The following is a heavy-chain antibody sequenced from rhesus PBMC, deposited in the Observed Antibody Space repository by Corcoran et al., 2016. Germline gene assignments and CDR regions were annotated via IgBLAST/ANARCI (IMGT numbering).Heavy chain of an antibody. D-gene: IGHD2-27*01. J-gene: IGHJ4*01. CDR2: SYGSGGDP. Sequence: QVQLQESGPGLLKPSETLSLTCDVSGGSISDDYYWSWIRQPPGKGRECIGYSYGSGGDPNYTPYLKTRVTISIDTSKNQFSLKLSSVTAADTAVYYCAREGCSSIYCYTFDYWGQGVLVTVSS. CDR3: AREGCSSIYCYTFDY. CDR1: GGSISDDYY. V-gene: IGHV4-106*01.